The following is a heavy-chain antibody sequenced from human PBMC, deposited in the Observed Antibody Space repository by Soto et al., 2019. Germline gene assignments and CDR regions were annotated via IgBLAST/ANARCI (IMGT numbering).Heavy chain of an antibody. Sequence: GSLKVSCKASGYTFSSYAIHWVLRGPGQMVDWMGCINSGNGNTKYSQKFQVRVTITRDTSASTAYMELSSLRSEDTAVYYCARFGLGYYDSSGYYVSYFQHWGQGTLVTVSS. J-gene: IGHJ1*01. V-gene: IGHV1-3*01. CDR2: INSGNGNT. CDR1: GYTFSSYA. CDR3: ARFGLGYYDSSGYYVSYFQH. D-gene: IGHD3-22*01.